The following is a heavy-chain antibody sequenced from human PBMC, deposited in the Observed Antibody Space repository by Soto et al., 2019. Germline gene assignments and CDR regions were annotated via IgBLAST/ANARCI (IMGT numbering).Heavy chain of an antibody. CDR1: DFTFGNYG. CDR3: ARGRCERYSDV. J-gene: IGHJ2*01. Sequence: QVQLVESGGGVVQPGRSLRLSCAASDFTFGNYGMHWVRQAPGKALEWVAMIWYDGSQRYYADSVKGRFTLSRDNSKNALSLQRSSLITEATAGYYCARGRCERYSDVWGRGTLVIVS. CDR2: IWYDGSQR. V-gene: IGHV3-33*01.